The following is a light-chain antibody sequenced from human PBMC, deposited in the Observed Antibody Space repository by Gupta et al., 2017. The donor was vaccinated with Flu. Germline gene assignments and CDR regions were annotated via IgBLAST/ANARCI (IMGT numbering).Light chain of an antibody. CDR1: ANDVGKYNY. CDR3: YSYTGNYIWV. Sequence: QSALTQPRSVSGSLGQSITISCTGTANDVGKYNYVSWFQQHPGRAPRLLMSDINERPSGVPDRFSGSKSGNTASLTISGLQADDEADYCCYSYTGNYIWVFGGGTKLTVL. J-gene: IGLJ3*02. V-gene: IGLV2-11*01. CDR2: DIN.